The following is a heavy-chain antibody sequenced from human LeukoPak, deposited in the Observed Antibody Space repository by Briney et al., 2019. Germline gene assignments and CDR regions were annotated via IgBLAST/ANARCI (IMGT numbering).Heavy chain of an antibody. V-gene: IGHV3-11*06. CDR2: ISRSGSYT. Sequence: GGSLRLSCAASGFTFSDYAMTWIRQAPGKGLKWVSYISRSGSYTTYADSVEGRFTISRDNAKNSLYLQMNSLRAEDTAVYYCARGRISDWTHDYWGQGTLVTVSS. D-gene: IGHD6-19*01. J-gene: IGHJ4*02. CDR1: GFTFSDYA. CDR3: ARGRISDWTHDY.